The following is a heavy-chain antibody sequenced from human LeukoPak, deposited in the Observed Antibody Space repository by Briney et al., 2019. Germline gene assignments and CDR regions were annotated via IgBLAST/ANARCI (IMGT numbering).Heavy chain of an antibody. CDR2: IYPGDSQS. V-gene: IGHV5-51*01. CDR1: GYSFTNYW. J-gene: IGHJ1*01. D-gene: IGHD1-26*01. CDR3: ARHGYTGTYGEHLQH. Sequence: GESLKISCKGSGYSFTNYWIGWVRQMPGKGLEWMGIIYPGDSQSRYSPSFQGQVTISVDMSISTAYLQWSSLKASDTAIYYCARHGYTGTYGEHLQHWGQGTLVTVSS.